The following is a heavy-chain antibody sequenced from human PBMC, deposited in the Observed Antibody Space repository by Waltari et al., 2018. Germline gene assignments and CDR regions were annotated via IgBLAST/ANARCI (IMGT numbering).Heavy chain of an antibody. CDR2: IKNGGVDK. V-gene: IGHV3-23*01. Sequence: EVQLLESGGGVAQPGGSLTLSCAASGFSFTEYAMGWVRQTPDRVREGVAWIKNGGVDKYDTDAVKGRFTISRDNSRNTLYLQMSSLRAEDTAVYYCAKEIGARGTPVFDYWGQGILVSVSS. CDR1: GFSFTEYA. J-gene: IGHJ4*02. D-gene: IGHD2-15*01. CDR3: AKEIGARGTPVFDY.